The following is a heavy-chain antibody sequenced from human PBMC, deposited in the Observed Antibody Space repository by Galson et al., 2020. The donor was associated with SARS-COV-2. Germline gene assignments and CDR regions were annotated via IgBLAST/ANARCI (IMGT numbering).Heavy chain of an antibody. CDR2: ISYSGST. J-gene: IGHJ6*02. V-gene: IGHV4-59*01. CDR3: ARDPAPLYGDNYYYGMDV. D-gene: IGHD4-17*01. Sequence: ETSETLSLTCSVSEGPISSYYWSWIRQPPGKGLEWIGYISYSGSTHYNPSLRSRVTISVDMSKNQFSLKLSSVTAADTAVYYCARDPAPLYGDNYYYGMDVWGRGTTVTVSS. CDR1: EGPISSYY.